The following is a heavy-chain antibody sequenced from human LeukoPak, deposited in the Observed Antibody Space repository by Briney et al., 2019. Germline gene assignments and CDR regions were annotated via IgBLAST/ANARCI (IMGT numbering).Heavy chain of an antibody. D-gene: IGHD6-6*01. CDR2: INPNSGGT. V-gene: IGHV1-2*02. CDR3: ARDAQEQLVFYYYMDV. Sequence: GASVKVSCKASGCTFTGYYMHWVRQAPGQGLEWMGWINPNSGGTNYAQKFQGRVTMTRDTSISTAYMELSRLRSDDTAVYYCARDAQEQLVFYYYMDVWGKGTTVTVSS. J-gene: IGHJ6*03. CDR1: GCTFTGYY.